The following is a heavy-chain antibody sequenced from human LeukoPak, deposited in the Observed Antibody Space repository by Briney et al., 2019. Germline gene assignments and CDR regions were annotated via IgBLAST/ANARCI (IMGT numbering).Heavy chain of an antibody. CDR3: ARRFCTSTTCYVGFDP. J-gene: IGHJ5*02. Sequence: ETLSLTCIVSGSSISRTSYFWGWIRQSPGKGLEWIGSIYDRGSTYYNPSLKSRVAISLETSKSQFSLTLTSVTAADTAVYYCARRFCTSTTCYVGFDPWGQGILVTVSS. V-gene: IGHV4-39*07. CDR2: IYDRGST. D-gene: IGHD2-2*01. CDR1: GSSISRTSYF.